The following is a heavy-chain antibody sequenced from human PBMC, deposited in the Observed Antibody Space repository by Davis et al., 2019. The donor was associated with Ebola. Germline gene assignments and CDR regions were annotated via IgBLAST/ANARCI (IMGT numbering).Heavy chain of an antibody. J-gene: IGHJ4*02. V-gene: IGHV3-21*01. CDR2: ISSSSSYI. D-gene: IGHD6-19*01. CDR3: ARLSKYSSGWYEPWVGVDY. CDR1: GFTFSSYS. Sequence: GESLKISCAASGFTFSSYSMNWVCQAPGKGLEWVSSISSSSSYIYYADSVKGRFTISRDNAKNSLYLQMNSLRAEDTAVYYCARLSKYSSGWYEPWVGVDYWGQGTLVTVSS.